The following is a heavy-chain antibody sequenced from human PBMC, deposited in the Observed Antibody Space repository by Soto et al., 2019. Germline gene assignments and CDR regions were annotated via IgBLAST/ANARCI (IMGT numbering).Heavy chain of an antibody. CDR3: ARDKENSTAFGDAFDI. V-gene: IGHV4-30-4*01. J-gene: IGHJ3*02. CDR1: GGSISSGDYY. Sequence: LSLTCTVSGGSISSGDYYWSWIRQPPGKGLEWIGYIYYSGSTYYNPSLKSRVTISVDTSKNQFSLKLSSVTAADTAVYYCARDKENSTAFGDAFDIWGQGTMVTVSS. D-gene: IGHD2-2*01. CDR2: IYYSGST.